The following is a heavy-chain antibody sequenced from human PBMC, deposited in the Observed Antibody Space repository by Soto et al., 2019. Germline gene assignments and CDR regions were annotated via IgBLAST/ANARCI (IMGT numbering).Heavy chain of an antibody. CDR2: IYTSGST. CDR3: ARDMHAGFTHYFDP. CDR1: GGSISSYY. D-gene: IGHD1-26*01. J-gene: IGHJ5*02. V-gene: IGHV4-4*07. Sequence: PSETLSLTCTVSGGSISSYYWSWIRQPAGKGLEWIGRIYTSGSTNYNPSLKSRVTMSVDTSKNQFSLNLSSVTAAADTAVYYCARDMHAGFTHYFDPWGQGTLVTVSS.